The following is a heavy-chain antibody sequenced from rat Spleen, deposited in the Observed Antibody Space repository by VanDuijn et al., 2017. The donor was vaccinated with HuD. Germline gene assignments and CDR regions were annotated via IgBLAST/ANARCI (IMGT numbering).Heavy chain of an antibody. J-gene: IGHJ2*01. D-gene: IGHD1-9*01. V-gene: IGHV5-20*01. CDR3: TTDPYGYNAHYFDY. Sequence: EVQLVESGGGLVQPGRSMKLSCAASGFTFSNYGMAWVRQAPKKGLEWVAYISYDGGSTYYRDSVKGRFTISRDNAKSTLYLQMDSLRSEDTATYYCTTDPYGYNAHYFDYWGQGVMVTVSS. CDR2: ISYDGGST. CDR1: GFTFSNYG.